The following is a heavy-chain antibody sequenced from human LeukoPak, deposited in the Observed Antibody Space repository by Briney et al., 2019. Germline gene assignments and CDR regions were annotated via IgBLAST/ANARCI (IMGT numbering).Heavy chain of an antibody. J-gene: IGHJ4*02. V-gene: IGHV3-7*03. CDR1: GFTFSNYW. D-gene: IGHD2-21*01. Sequence: GGSLRLSCAASGFTFSNYWMTWVRQAPGKGLEWVANINRDGSERYYVDSVKGRFTISRDDAKSSLYLQMNSLRAEDTAVYYCANGVHGDYSSLLRWGQGTLVTVSS. CDR2: INRDGSER. CDR3: ANGVHGDYSSLLR.